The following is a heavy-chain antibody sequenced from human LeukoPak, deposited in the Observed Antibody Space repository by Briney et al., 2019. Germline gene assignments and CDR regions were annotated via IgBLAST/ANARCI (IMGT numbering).Heavy chain of an antibody. CDR3: ARQAVAGTTPVWFDP. CDR2: IYYSGST. CDR1: GGSISSSSYY. D-gene: IGHD6-19*01. Sequence: SETLSLTCTVSGGSISSSSYYWGWIRQPPGKGLEWIGSIYYSGSTYYNPSLESRVTISVDTSKNQFSLKLSSVTAADTAVYYCARQAVAGTTPVWFDPWGQGTLVTVSS. J-gene: IGHJ5*02. V-gene: IGHV4-39*01.